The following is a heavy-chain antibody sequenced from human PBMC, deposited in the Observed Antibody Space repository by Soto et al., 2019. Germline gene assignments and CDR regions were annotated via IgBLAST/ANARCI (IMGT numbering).Heavy chain of an antibody. V-gene: IGHV1-69*02. J-gene: IGHJ5*02. D-gene: IGHD3-9*01. Sequence: GASVKVSCKASGGTFSSYTISWVRQAPGQGLEWMGRIIPILGIANYAQKFQGRVTITADKSTSTAYMELSSLRSEDTAVYYCLYDILTGSPPFDPWGQGTLVTVSS. CDR2: IIPILGIA. CDR3: LYDILTGSPPFDP. CDR1: GGTFSSYT.